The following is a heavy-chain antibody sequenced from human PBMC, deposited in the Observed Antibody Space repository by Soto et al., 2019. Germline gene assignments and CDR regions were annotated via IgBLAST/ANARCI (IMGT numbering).Heavy chain of an antibody. D-gene: IGHD3-10*01. CDR2: ISAYNGNT. Sequence: ASVKVSCKASGYTFTSYGISWVRQAPGQGLEWMGWISAYNGNTNYAQKLQGRVTMTTDTSTSTAYMELRSLRSDDTAIYYCTREGSAPYYYYGMDAGGKGTTVTVPS. CDR1: GYTFTSYG. J-gene: IGHJ6*04. V-gene: IGHV1-18*01. CDR3: TREGSAPYYYYGMDA.